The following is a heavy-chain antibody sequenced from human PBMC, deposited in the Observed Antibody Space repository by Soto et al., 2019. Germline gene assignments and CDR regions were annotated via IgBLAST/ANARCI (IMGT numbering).Heavy chain of an antibody. CDR1: GGSFGSSAYY. J-gene: IGHJ5*02. CDR3: SRRAPEGFDP. V-gene: IGHV4-39*01. Sequence: TCTVSGGSFGSSAYYWGWIRRAPGKGLEWIGSINSSGSTFSNPSLKSRVTLSVDTSKNQFSLKLTSVTAADTALYYCSRRAPEGFDPWGQGTLVTVSS. CDR2: INSSGST.